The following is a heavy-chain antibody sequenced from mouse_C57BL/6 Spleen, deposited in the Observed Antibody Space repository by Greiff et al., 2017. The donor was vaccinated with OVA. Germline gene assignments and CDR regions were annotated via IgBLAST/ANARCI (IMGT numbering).Heavy chain of an antibody. Sequence: VQLKQSGPELVKPGASVKMSCKASGYTFTDYNMHWVKQSHGKSLEWIGYINPNNGGTSYNQKFKGKATLTVNKSSSTAYMELRSLTSEDSAVYYCARGGAYYSNFDYWGQGTTLTVSS. J-gene: IGHJ2*01. CDR2: INPNNGGT. V-gene: IGHV1-22*01. CDR3: ARGGAYYSNFDY. D-gene: IGHD2-5*01. CDR1: GYTFTDYN.